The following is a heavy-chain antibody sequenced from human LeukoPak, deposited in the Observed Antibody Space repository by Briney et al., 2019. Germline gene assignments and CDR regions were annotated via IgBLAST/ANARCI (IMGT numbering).Heavy chain of an antibody. D-gene: IGHD6-19*01. V-gene: IGHV1-18*01. Sequence: GASVTVSCKASGYTFTSSGISWVRQAPGQGLEWMGWISTYTGYSKYAQNLQGRVTMTADTSTGTAYMELSSLRSDDTAMYYCAKNSSGGYSDYWGQGTLVTVSS. J-gene: IGHJ4*02. CDR3: AKNSSGGYSDY. CDR1: GYTFTSSG. CDR2: ISTYTGYS.